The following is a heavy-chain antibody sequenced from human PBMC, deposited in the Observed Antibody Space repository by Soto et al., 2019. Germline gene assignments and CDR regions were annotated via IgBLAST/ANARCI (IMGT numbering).Heavy chain of an antibody. V-gene: IGHV4-39*01. Sequence: SETLSLTCTVSGGSISSSSYYWGWIRQPPGKGLEWIGSIYYSGSTYYNPSLKSRVTISVDTSKNQFSLKLSSVTAADTAMYYCAGSSQWLANFDYWGQGTLVTVS. CDR2: IYYSGST. CDR3: AGSSQWLANFDY. D-gene: IGHD6-19*01. J-gene: IGHJ4*02. CDR1: GGSISSSSYY.